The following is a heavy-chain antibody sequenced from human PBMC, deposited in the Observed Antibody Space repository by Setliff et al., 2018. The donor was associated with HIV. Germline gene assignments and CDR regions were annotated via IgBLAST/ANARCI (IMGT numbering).Heavy chain of an antibody. CDR1: GGSISSSSYY. CDR2: IYYSGST. D-gene: IGHD2-8*01. CDR3: ARGLVRMAPNMDV. Sequence: SETLSLTCTVSGGSISSSSYYWGWIRQSPGKGLEWIGSIYYSGSTYYNMSLKSRVTISVDTSKNQFSPKLSSVTAADTAVYYCARGLVRMAPNMDVWGKGTTVTVSS. J-gene: IGHJ6*03. V-gene: IGHV4-39*01.